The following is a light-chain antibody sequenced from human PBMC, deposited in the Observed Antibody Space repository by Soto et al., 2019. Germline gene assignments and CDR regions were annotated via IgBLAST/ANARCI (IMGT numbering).Light chain of an antibody. CDR1: SSDVGGYNL. CDR3: CSYAGDSNYV. CDR2: EVS. J-gene: IGLJ1*01. Sequence: QSALRHPASASRSPGPSITISCTGTSSDVGGYNLVSWYQQHPRKAPKLMIYEVSKRPSGVSNRFSASKSGNTASLAISGLQAEEEADYYCCSYAGDSNYVFGSGTKVTVL. V-gene: IGLV2-23*02.